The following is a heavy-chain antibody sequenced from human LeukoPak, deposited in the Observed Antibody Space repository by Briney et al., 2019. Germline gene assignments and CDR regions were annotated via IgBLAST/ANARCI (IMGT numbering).Heavy chain of an antibody. J-gene: IGHJ4*02. CDR3: ARETAGGNYYFDY. D-gene: IGHD6-13*01. V-gene: IGHV3-21*01. CDR2: ISSSSSYI. CDR1: GFTFSSYS. Sequence: PGGSLRLSCAASGFTFSSYSMNWVRQAPGKGLEWVSSISSSSSYIYYADSVKGRFTISRDNAKNSLYLQMNSLRAEDTAVYYCARETAGGNYYFDYWGQGTLVTVSS.